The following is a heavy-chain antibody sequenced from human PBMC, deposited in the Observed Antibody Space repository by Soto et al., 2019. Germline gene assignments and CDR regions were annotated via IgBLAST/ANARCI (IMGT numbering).Heavy chain of an antibody. V-gene: IGHV1-18*01. CDR2: ISAYKGNT. Sequence: GASVKVSCKASGYIFTNYGISWVRQAPGQGLEWMGWISAYKGNTNYAQKLQGRVTMTTDTSTSTAYMELRSLRSDDTAVFYCAIDLIWVYDILSGYYTPNWLDTWGQGTLVTVSS. J-gene: IGHJ5*02. D-gene: IGHD3-9*01. CDR1: GYIFTNYG. CDR3: AIDLIWVYDILSGYYTPNWLDT.